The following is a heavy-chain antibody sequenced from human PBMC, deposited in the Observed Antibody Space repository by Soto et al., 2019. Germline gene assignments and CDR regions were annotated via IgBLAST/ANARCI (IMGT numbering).Heavy chain of an antibody. J-gene: IGHJ6*03. Sequence: PGESLKISCKCSGYSFTSYWIGLVRQMPGKGLEWMGIIYPGDSDTRYSPSFQGQVTISADKSISTAYLQWSSLKASDTAMYYCARQRSMTTVTYYYMDVWGKGTTVTVSS. CDR3: ARQRSMTTVTYYYMDV. CDR1: GYSFTSYW. CDR2: IYPGDSDT. V-gene: IGHV5-51*01. D-gene: IGHD4-17*01.